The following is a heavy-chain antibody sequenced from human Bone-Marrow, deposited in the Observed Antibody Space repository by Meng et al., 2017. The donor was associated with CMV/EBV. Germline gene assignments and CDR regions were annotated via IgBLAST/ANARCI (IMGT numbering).Heavy chain of an antibody. CDR2: INHSGST. CDR3: ARGIVRGYSYGEPFDY. V-gene: IGHV4-39*07. Sequence: SETLSLTCTVSGGSISSSSYYWGWIRQPPGKGLEWIGEINHSGSTNYNPSLKSRVTISVDTSKNQFSLKLSSVTAADTAVYYCARGIVRGYSYGEPFDYWGQGTLVTVSS. J-gene: IGHJ4*02. CDR1: GGSISSSSYY. D-gene: IGHD5-18*01.